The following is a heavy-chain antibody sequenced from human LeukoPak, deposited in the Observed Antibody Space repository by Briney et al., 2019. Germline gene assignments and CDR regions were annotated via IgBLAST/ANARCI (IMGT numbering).Heavy chain of an antibody. CDR3: ARAPRRAFDI. CDR2: INHSGST. CDR1: GGSFSGHY. V-gene: IGHV4-34*01. J-gene: IGHJ3*02. Sequence: SETLSLTCAVYGGSFSGHYWSWIRQPPGKGLEWIGEINHSGSTNYNPSLKSRVTISVDTSKNQFSLKLSSVTAADTAVYYCARAPRRAFDIWGQGTMVTVSS.